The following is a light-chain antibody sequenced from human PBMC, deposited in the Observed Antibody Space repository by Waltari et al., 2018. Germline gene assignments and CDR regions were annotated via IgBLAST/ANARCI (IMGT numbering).Light chain of an antibody. V-gene: IGKV3-15*01. CDR3: QQYNVWPPLT. CDR2: GAS. Sequence: EIVMTQSPASLSVSQGERGTLYCRASQSIHDNLAWYQQKPGQAPRLLIFGASTRATGIPARFRGSGSGAEFTLTITSLQSEDCAVYYCQQYNVWPPLTFGGGTKVEIK. CDR1: QSIHDN. J-gene: IGKJ4*01.